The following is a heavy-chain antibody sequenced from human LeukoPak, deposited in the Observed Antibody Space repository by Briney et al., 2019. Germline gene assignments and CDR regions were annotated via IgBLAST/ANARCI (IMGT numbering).Heavy chain of an antibody. V-gene: IGHV3-48*01. D-gene: IGHD5-12*01. CDR2: ISSSSSTI. Sequence: GGSLRLSCAASGFTFSSYSMNWVRQAPGKGLEWVSYISSSSSTIYYADSVKGRFTISRDNAKNSLYLQMNSLRAEDTAVYYCARVEASGYDYGAFDYWGQGTLVTVSS. CDR1: GFTFSSYS. J-gene: IGHJ4*02. CDR3: ARVEASGYDYGAFDY.